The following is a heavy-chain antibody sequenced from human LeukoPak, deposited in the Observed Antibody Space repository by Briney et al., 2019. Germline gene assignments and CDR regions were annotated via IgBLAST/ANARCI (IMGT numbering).Heavy chain of an antibody. V-gene: IGHV3-23*01. CDR1: GFTFSSYG. Sequence: PGGSLRFSSAASGFTFSSYGMSWVRQAPGKGLQWVSAISGSGGTTYYADSVKGRFTISRDNSKNTLYVQMNSLRADDTAVYYCAKDLMITFGGVIVPFDNWGQGTLVTVSS. J-gene: IGHJ4*02. D-gene: IGHD3-16*02. CDR3: AKDLMITFGGVIVPFDN. CDR2: ISGSGGTT.